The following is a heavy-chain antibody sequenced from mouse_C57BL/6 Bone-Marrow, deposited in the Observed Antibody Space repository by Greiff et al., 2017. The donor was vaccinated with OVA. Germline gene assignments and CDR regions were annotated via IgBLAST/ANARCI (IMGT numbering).Heavy chain of an antibody. CDR2: IRNKANGYTT. CDR3: ARYNRTGTENWYFDV. V-gene: IGHV7-3*01. D-gene: IGHD4-1*01. Sequence: EVQGVESGGGLVQPGGSLSLSCAASGFTFTDYYMSWVRQPPGKALEWLGFIRNKANGYTTEYSASVKGRFTISRDNSQSILYLQMNALRAEDSATYYCARYNRTGTENWYFDVWGTGTTVTVSS. CDR1: GFTFTDYY. J-gene: IGHJ1*03.